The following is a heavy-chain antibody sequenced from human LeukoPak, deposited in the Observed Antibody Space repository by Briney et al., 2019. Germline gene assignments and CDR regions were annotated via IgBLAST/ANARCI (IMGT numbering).Heavy chain of an antibody. CDR1: GGSISSSSYY. D-gene: IGHD3-22*01. J-gene: IGHJ4*02. CDR3: ARASYYYDSSGYNYFDY. CDR2: IYYSGST. Sequence: SETLSLTCTVSGGSISSSSYYWGCIRQPPGKGLEWIGSIYYSGSTYYNPSLKSRVTISVDTSKNQFSLKLSSVTAADTAVYYCARASYYYDSSGYNYFDYWGQGTLVTVSS. V-gene: IGHV4-39*07.